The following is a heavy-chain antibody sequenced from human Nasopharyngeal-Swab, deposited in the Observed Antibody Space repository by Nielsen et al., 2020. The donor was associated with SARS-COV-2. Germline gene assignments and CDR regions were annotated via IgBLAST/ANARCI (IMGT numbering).Heavy chain of an antibody. Sequence: GSLRLSCVVSGFTFSTYYMGWVRQAPGKGLEWVAHIEQHGSATIYVDSVKGRFTISRDNAKNSLYLQMNSLRAEDTAVYYCARWNFAFDYWGQGTVVTVSS. CDR2: IEQHGSAT. V-gene: IGHV3-7*01. D-gene: IGHD1-1*01. CDR3: ARWNFAFDY. J-gene: IGHJ4*02. CDR1: GFTFSTYY.